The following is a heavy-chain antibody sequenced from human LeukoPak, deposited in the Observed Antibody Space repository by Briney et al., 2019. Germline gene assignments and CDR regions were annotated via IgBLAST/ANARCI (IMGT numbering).Heavy chain of an antibody. CDR3: ARAVGGRRFDP. D-gene: IGHD1-26*01. CDR2: INSDESST. Sequence: GGSLRLSCAASGFTFSSYGMHWVRQAPGKGLVWVSRINSDESSTSYADSVKGRFTISRDNAKNTLYLQMNSLRAEDTAVYYCARAVGGRRFDPWGQGTLVTVSS. J-gene: IGHJ5*02. CDR1: GFTFSSYG. V-gene: IGHV3-74*01.